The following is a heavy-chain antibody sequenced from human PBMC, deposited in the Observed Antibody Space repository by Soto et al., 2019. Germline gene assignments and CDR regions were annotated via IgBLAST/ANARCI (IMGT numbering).Heavy chain of an antibody. V-gene: IGHV5-51*01. CDR3: AIRPLVDTAMVYFDY. CDR2: IYPGDSDT. J-gene: IGHJ4*02. CDR1: GYSFTSYW. Sequence: GESLKISCKGSGYSFTSYWIGWVRQMPGKGLEWMGIIYPGDSDTRYSPSFQGQVTISADKSISTAYLQWSSLKASDTAMYYCAIRPLVDTAMVYFDYWGQGTLVTVSS. D-gene: IGHD5-18*01.